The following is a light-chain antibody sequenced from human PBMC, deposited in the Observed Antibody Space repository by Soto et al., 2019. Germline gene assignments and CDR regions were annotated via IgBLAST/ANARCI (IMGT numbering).Light chain of an antibody. CDR3: QQYYSSPRT. CDR1: QSVSSIE. Sequence: EIVLTQSPDTVSLSPGEGATLSCRASQSVSSIELAWYQQKPDQAPRLLIYGASRRATGISDRFSGSGSGTDFSVTISRLEPEDFAVYYCQQYYSSPRTFGEVNKVQIK. V-gene: IGKV3-20*01. J-gene: IGKJ1*01. CDR2: GAS.